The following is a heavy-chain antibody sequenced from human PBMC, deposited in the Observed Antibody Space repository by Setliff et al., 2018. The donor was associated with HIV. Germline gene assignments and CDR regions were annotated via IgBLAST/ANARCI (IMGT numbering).Heavy chain of an antibody. CDR2: VCCSGST. CDR1: ADSISSHF. V-gene: IGHV4-59*11. J-gene: IGHJ5*02. D-gene: IGHD5-12*01. CDR3: TLTSRLDGYFDP. Sequence: SETLSLTCTVSADSISSHFCSWIRQPPGKGLEWIGSVCCSGSTYYKPSLKSRGTISVDTSKNQFYLKLNSVTAADSAVYYCTLTSRLDGYFDPWGQGTLVTVSS.